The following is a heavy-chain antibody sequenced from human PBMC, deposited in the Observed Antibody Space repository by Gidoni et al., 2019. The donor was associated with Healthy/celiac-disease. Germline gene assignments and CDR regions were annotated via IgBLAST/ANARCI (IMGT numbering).Heavy chain of an antibody. CDR1: GFTFSSYA. Sequence: EVQLLESGGGVVQPGGSLRLSCAASGFTFSSYAMSWVRQAPGKGLEWVSAISGSGGSTSYADSVKGRFTISRDNSKNTLYLQMNSLRAEDTAVYYCAKVGYSGYGLSFDYWGQGTLVTVSS. D-gene: IGHD5-12*01. CDR3: AKVGYSGYGLSFDY. CDR2: ISGSGGST. V-gene: IGHV3-23*01. J-gene: IGHJ4*02.